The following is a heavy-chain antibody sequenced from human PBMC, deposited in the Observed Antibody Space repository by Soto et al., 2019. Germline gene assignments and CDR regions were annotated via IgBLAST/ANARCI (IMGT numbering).Heavy chain of an antibody. J-gene: IGHJ5*02. CDR3: ERGKLLRFLLDP. CDR2: INHSGST. D-gene: IGHD3-3*01. V-gene: IGHV4-34*01. CDR1: GGSFSGYY. Sequence: SETLSLTCAVYGGSFSGYYWSWIRQPPGKGLEWIGEINHSGSTNYNPSLKSRVTISVDTSKNQFSLKLSSVTAADTAVYYCERGKLLRFLLDPWGQGTLVTVSS.